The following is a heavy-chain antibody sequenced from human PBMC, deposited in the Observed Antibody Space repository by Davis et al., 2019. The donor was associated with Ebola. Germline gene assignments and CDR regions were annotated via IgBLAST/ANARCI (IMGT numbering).Heavy chain of an antibody. CDR3: ARDRVDVVVVPAAMDYYYGMDV. CDR1: GFTFSSYG. D-gene: IGHD2-2*01. V-gene: IGHV3-33*01. Sequence: GESLKISCAASGFTFSSYGMHWVRQAPGKGLEWVAVIWYDGSTKYYADSVKGRFTISRDNSKNTLYLQMNSLRAEDTAVYYCARDRVDVVVVPAAMDYYYGMDVWGQGTTVTVSS. CDR2: IWYDGSTK. J-gene: IGHJ6*02.